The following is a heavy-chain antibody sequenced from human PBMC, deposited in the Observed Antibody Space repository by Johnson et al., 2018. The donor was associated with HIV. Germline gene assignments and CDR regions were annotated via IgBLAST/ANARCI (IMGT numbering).Heavy chain of an antibody. Sequence: VQLVESGGGLVQPGGSLKLSCAASGFTFSGSAMHWVRQASGKGLEWVGRIRNKANSYATAYAASVNGRFTISRDDSTNTAYLQMNSLTTDDTAVFYCARPIFGVVSSPVDAFGVWGQGTMVTVSS. J-gene: IGHJ3*01. CDR2: IRNKANSYAT. D-gene: IGHD3-3*01. CDR3: ARPIFGVVSSPVDAFGV. V-gene: IGHV3-73*02. CDR1: GFTFSGSA.